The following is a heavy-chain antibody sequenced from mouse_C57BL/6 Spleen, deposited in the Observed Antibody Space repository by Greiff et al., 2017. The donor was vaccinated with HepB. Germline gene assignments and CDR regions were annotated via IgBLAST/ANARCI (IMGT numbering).Heavy chain of an antibody. Sequence: LEESGPELVKPGASVKISCKASGYSFTDYNMNWVKQSNGKSLEWIGVINPNYGTTSYNQKFKGKATLTVDQSSSTAYMQLNSLTSADSAVYYCARSQVSHYYGSSWYFDVWGTGTTVTVSS. J-gene: IGHJ1*03. CDR3: ARSQVSHYYGSSWYFDV. D-gene: IGHD1-1*01. CDR2: INPNYGTT. V-gene: IGHV1-39*01. CDR1: GYSFTDYN.